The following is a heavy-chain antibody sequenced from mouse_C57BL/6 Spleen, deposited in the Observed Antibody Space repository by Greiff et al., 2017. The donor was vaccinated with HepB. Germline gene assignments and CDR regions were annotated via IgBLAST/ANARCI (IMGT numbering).Heavy chain of an antibody. CDR1: GYTFTSYW. V-gene: IGHV1-52*01. CDR2: IDPSDSET. CDR3: ARDAQGYYAMDY. J-gene: IGHJ4*01. D-gene: IGHD3-2*02. Sequence: QVHVKQPGAELVRPGSSVKLSCKASGYTFTSYWMHWVKQRPIQGLEWIGNIDPSDSETHYNQKFKDKATLTVDKSSSTAYMQLSSLTSEDSAVYYCARDAQGYYAMDYWGQGTSVTVSS.